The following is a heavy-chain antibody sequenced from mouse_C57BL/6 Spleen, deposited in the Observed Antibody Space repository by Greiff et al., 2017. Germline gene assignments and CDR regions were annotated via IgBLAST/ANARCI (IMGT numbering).Heavy chain of an antibody. CDR2: IYPGDGDT. V-gene: IGHV1-80*01. J-gene: IGHJ4*01. CDR1: GYAFSSYW. CDR3: ARRQLTGGDYYAMDY. D-gene: IGHD4-1*01. Sequence: QVQLQQSGAELVKPGASVKISCKASGYAFSSYWMNWVKQRPGQGLEWIGQIYPGDGDTNYNGKFKGKATLTADKSSSTAYMQLSSLTSEDSAVYFGARRQLTGGDYYAMDYWGQGTSVTVSS.